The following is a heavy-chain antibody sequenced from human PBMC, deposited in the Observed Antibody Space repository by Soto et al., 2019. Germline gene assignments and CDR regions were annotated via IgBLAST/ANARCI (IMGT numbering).Heavy chain of an antibody. CDR3: ANSGTPDTWEAESGFDY. CDR2: ISYDGSNK. D-gene: IGHD1-26*01. CDR1: GFTFSSYA. Sequence: GGSLRLSCAASGFTFSSYAMSWVRRAPGKGLEWVAVISYDGSNKYYADSVKGRFTISRDNSKNTLYLQMNSLRAEDTAVYYCANSGTPDTWEAESGFDYWGQGTLVTVSS. J-gene: IGHJ4*02. V-gene: IGHV3-30*18.